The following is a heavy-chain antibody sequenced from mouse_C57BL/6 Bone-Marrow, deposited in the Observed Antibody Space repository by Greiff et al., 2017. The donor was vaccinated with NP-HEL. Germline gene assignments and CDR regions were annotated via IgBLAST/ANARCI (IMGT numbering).Heavy chain of an antibody. CDR3: ARNDDYDPWYFDV. D-gene: IGHD2-4*01. V-gene: IGHV1-53*01. J-gene: IGHJ1*03. CDR1: GYTFTSYW. CDR2: INPSNGGT. Sequence: QVQLQQPGTELVKPGASVKLSCKASGYTFTSYWMHWVKQRPGQGLEWIGNINPSNGGTNYNEKFKSKATLTVDKSSSTAYMPLSSLTSEASAVYYCARNDDYDPWYFDVWGTGTTVTVSS.